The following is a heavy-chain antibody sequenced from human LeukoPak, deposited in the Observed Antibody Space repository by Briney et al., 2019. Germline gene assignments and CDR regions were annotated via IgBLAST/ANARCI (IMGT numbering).Heavy chain of an antibody. V-gene: IGHV3-23*01. D-gene: IGHD6-19*01. CDR2: ISGSGGST. CDR3: AKALSSGWYDGDDYFDY. Sequence: GGSLRLSCAASGFTFSSYAMSWVRQAPGKGLEWVSAISGSGGSTYYADSVKGRFTISRDNSKNTLYLQMNSLRAEHTAVYYCAKALSSGWYDGDDYFDYWGQGTLVTVSS. J-gene: IGHJ4*02. CDR1: GFTFSSYA.